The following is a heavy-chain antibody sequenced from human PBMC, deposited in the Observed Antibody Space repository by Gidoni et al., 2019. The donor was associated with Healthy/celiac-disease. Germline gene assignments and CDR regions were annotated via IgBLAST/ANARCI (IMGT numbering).Heavy chain of an antibody. J-gene: IGHJ4*02. D-gene: IGHD6-19*01. CDR2: ISYDGSNK. CDR1: GFTFSSFG. V-gene: IGHV3-30*18. Sequence: QVQLVESGGGVVQPGRSLRLSCAASGFTFSSFGMHWVRQAQGKGLEWVAVISYDGSNKYYADSVKGRFTISRDNSKNTLYLQMNSLRAEDTAVYYCAKDSDSSGWYTGTGDFDYWGQGTLVTVSS. CDR3: AKDSDSSGWYTGTGDFDY.